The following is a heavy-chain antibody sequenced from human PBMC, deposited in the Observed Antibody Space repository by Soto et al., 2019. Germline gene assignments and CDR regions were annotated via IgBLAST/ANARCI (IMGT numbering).Heavy chain of an antibody. J-gene: IGHJ3*02. CDR2: IKSKSDGGTT. D-gene: IGHD3-10*01. V-gene: IGHV3-15*07. CDR1: GFTFSNAW. Sequence: EVQLVESGGGLVKPGGSLRLSCAASGFTFSNAWMNWFRQAPGKGLEWVGRIKSKSDGGTTDYAAPVKGRFTISRDDSKNTLYLQMNSLKTEDTAVYYCTTDSMVHARNIWGQGTMVTVSS. CDR3: TTDSMVHARNI.